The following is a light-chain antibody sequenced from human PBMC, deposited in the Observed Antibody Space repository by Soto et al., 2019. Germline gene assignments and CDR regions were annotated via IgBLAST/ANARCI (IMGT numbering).Light chain of an antibody. CDR3: QQYNSYPWT. V-gene: IGKV1-5*01. J-gene: IGKJ1*01. CDR2: DAS. Sequence: DIQMTQSPSTLSASVGDRVTITCRASQSISSWLAWYQQKPGKAPKLLIYDASSLASGVPARFIGSGSETEFTLTIGSLQRDDFATYYCQQYNSYPWTFGQGTKVEIK. CDR1: QSISSW.